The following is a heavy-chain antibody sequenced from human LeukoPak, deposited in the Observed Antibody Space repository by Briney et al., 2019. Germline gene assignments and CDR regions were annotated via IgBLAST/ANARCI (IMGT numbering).Heavy chain of an antibody. CDR2: ISSSSSYI. V-gene: IGHV3-21*01. CDR1: GFTFSSYS. J-gene: IGHJ6*02. CDR3: ARASVVVVAATNYYGMDV. D-gene: IGHD2-15*01. Sequence: GGSLRLSCAASGFTFSSYSMNWVRQAPGKGLEWGSSISSSSSYIYYADSVKGRFTISRDNAENSLYLQMNSLRAEDTAVYYCARASVVVVAATNYYGMDVWGQGTTVTVSS.